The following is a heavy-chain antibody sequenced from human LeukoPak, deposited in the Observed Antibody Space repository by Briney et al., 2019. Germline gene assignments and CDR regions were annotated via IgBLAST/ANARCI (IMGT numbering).Heavy chain of an antibody. J-gene: IGHJ6*02. V-gene: IGHV3-7*01. CDR3: ARVPDFRMDV. Sequence: PGRSLRLSCAAPGFTFSSYWMSWVRQAPGKGLEWVANIKQDGSEKYYVDSVKGRFTISRDNAKNSLYLQMNSLRAEDTAVYYCARVPDFRMDVWGQGTTVTVSS. D-gene: IGHD2/OR15-2a*01. CDR2: IKQDGSEK. CDR1: GFTFSSYW.